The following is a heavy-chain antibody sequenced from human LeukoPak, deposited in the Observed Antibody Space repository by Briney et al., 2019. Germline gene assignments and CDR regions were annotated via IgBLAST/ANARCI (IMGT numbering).Heavy chain of an antibody. V-gene: IGHV3-74*01. CDR1: GFTFSSYW. CDR3: ARDLRTTNWLDP. Sequence: GGSLRLSCAASGFTFSSYWMHWVRQVPGKGLVWVSRMNSDGSSIIYADSVKGRFTISRDDAKNTLYLQMHSLRVEDTAVYYCARDLRTTNWLDPWGQGTLVTVSS. CDR2: MNSDGSSI. D-gene: IGHD2-2*01. J-gene: IGHJ5*02.